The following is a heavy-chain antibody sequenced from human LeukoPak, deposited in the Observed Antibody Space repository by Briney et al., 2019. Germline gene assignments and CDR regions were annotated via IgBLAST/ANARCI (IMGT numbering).Heavy chain of an antibody. Sequence: SETLSLTCAVYGGSFSGYYWSWIRQPPGKGLEWIGEINHSGSTKYNPSLKSRVTISIDTSKNQLSLKLSSVTAADTAVYSCVRHVARAFDIWGQGTKVTVSS. V-gene: IGHV4-34*01. CDR2: INHSGST. CDR3: VRHVARAFDI. J-gene: IGHJ3*02. CDR1: GGSFSGYY.